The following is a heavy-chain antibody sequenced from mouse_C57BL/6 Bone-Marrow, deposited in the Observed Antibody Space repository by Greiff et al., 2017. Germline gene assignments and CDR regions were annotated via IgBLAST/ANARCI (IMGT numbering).Heavy chain of an antibody. CDR2: IYPGDGAT. Sequence: QVQLKQSGPELVKPGASVKISCKASGYAFSSSWLNWVKQRPGKGLEWIGRIYPGDGATTYNGKFKGKATLTADKSSSTAYMQLSSLTSEDSAVYFCAREAVTTEGFAYWGQGTLVTVSA. CDR1: GYAFSSSW. D-gene: IGHD1-1*01. V-gene: IGHV1-82*01. CDR3: AREAVTTEGFAY. J-gene: IGHJ3*01.